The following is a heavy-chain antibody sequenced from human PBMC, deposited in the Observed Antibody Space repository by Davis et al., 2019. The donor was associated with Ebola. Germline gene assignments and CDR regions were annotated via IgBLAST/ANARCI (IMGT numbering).Heavy chain of an antibody. V-gene: IGHV3-23*01. CDR3: AKDPGYCSSTSCYLVSWDY. D-gene: IGHD2-2*01. Sequence: PGGSLRLSCAASGFTFSSYAMSWVRQAPGKGLEWVSAISGSGGSTYYADSVKGRFTISRDNSKNTLYLQMNSLRAEDTAVYYCAKDPGYCSSTSCYLVSWDYWGQGTLVTVSS. CDR1: GFTFSSYA. J-gene: IGHJ4*02. CDR2: ISGSGGST.